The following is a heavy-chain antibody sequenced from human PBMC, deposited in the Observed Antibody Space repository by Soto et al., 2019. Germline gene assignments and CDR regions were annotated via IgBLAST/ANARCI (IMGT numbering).Heavy chain of an antibody. V-gene: IGHV3-74*01. CDR3: ARADSSAYYYYGMDV. J-gene: IGHJ6*02. Sequence: GGSLRLSCAASGFTFSSYWMHWVRQAPGKGLVWVSRINSDGSSTSYADSVKGRFTISRDNAKNTLYLQMNSLRAEDTAVYYCARADSSAYYYYGMDVWGQGTTVTVSS. D-gene: IGHD5-18*01. CDR2: INSDGSST. CDR1: GFTFSSYW.